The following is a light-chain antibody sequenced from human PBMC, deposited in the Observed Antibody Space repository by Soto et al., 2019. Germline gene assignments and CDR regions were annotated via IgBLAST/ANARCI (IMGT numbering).Light chain of an antibody. Sequence: QSALTQPASVSGSPGQSFTISCTGTSSDAGAHHSVSWYQQHPGKAPKLIIFDVSNRPSGVSNRFSGSKSGNTASLTISGLHAEDDADYYCSSFTDTGTVMFGGGTKLTVL. CDR3: SSFTDTGTVM. CDR1: SSDAGAHHS. V-gene: IGLV2-14*03. J-gene: IGLJ3*02. CDR2: DVS.